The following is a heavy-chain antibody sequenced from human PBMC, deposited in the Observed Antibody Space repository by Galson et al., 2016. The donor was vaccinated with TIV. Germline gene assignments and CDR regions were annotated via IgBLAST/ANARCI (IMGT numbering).Heavy chain of an antibody. CDR3: ASGFWEGLERVNGGDFDY. CDR1: GFMFERYT. CDR2: VSYDGSNK. J-gene: IGHJ4*02. Sequence: SLRLSCAVSGFMFERYTMHWVRQAPGKGLEWVAVVSYDGSNKYYAESVKGRFTISRDNSKNTLYLQMESLRVEDTAVYSCASGFWEGLERVNGGDFDYWGQGTLVTVSS. V-gene: IGHV3-30*04. D-gene: IGHD1-1*01.